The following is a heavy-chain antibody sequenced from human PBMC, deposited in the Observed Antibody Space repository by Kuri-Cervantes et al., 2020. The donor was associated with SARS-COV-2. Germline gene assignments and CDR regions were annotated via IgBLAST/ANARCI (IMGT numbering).Heavy chain of an antibody. CDR2: INPNNGGT. CDR3: ARRGLEGT. V-gene: IGHV1-2*02. Sequence: ASVKVSCKASGGTFSSYALSWVRQAPGQRLDWMGWINPNNGGTKYAQKFQGRVTMSSDTSISTVFLDVTKLKSDDTAVYYCARRGLEGTWGQGTLVTVSS. CDR1: GGTFSSYA. D-gene: IGHD1-1*01. J-gene: IGHJ5*02.